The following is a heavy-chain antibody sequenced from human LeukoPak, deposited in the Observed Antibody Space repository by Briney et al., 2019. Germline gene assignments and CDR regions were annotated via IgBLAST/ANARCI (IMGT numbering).Heavy chain of an antibody. CDR1: GFTFDDYA. D-gene: IGHD4-23*01. CDR2: ISGDGGST. V-gene: IGHV3-43*02. J-gene: IGHJ3*02. CDR3: AKDGDYGGIRDAFDI. Sequence: PGGSLRLSCAASGFTFDDYAMHWVRQAPGKGLEWVSLISGDGGSTYYADSVKGRFTISRDNSKNSLYLQMNSLRTEDTALYYCAKDGDYGGIRDAFDIWGQGTMVTVSS.